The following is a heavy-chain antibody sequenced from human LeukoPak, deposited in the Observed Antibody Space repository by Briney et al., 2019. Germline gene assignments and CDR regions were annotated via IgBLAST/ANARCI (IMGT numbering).Heavy chain of an antibody. D-gene: IGHD3-3*01. V-gene: IGHV4-61*02. CDR1: GGSISSGSYY. CDR2: IYTSGST. CDR3: ARDKFLGGFWSGQPNYYYMDV. Sequence: SETLSLTCTVSGGSISSGSYYWSWIRQPAGKGLEWIGRIYTSGSTNYNPSLKSRVTISVDTSKNQFSLKLSSVTAADTAVYYCARDKFLGGFWSGQPNYYYMDVWGKGTTVTVSS. J-gene: IGHJ6*03.